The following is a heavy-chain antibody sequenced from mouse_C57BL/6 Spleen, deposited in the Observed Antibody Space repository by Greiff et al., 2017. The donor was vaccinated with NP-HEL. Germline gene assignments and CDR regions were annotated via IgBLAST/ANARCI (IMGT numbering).Heavy chain of an antibody. CDR2: INPYNGGT. CDR3: ARKGERYYFDY. Sequence: EVQLQQSGPVLVKPGASVKMSCKASGYTFTDYYMNWVKQSHGKSLEWIGVINPYNGGTSYNQKFKGKATLTVDKSSSTAYMELNSLTSEDSAVYYCARKGERYYFDYWGQGTTLTVSS. CDR1: GYTFTDYY. V-gene: IGHV1-19*01. J-gene: IGHJ2*01. D-gene: IGHD3-3*01.